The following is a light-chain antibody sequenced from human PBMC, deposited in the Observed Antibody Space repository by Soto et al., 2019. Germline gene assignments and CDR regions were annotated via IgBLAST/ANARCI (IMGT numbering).Light chain of an antibody. Sequence: QSVLTQPPSASGTPGQRVTISCSGSRYNIGSNTVNWYQQVPGTAPRLLIHRDHQRPSGVPDRFSGSKSDTSASLAISGLQSEDEADYYCAAWDDSRNGYVVFGGGTKVTVL. CDR3: AAWDDSRNGYVV. CDR1: RYNIGSNT. V-gene: IGLV1-44*01. J-gene: IGLJ2*01. CDR2: RDH.